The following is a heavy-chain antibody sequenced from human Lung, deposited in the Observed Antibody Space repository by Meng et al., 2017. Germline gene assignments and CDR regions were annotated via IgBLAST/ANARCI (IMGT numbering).Heavy chain of an antibody. CDR1: GGSISSYY. J-gene: IGHJ3*02. CDR2: IYYCGST. Sequence: SETLSLTCTVSGGSISSYYWSWIRQPPGKGLEWIGYIYYCGSTNYNPSLKSRVTISVDTSKNQFSLKLSSVTAADTAVYYCARVKMATITLDAFDIWGQGTMVTVSS. CDR3: ARVKMATITLDAFDI. V-gene: IGHV4-59*01. D-gene: IGHD5-24*01.